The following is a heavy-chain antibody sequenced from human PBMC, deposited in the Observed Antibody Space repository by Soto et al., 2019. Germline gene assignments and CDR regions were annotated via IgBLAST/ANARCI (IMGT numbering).Heavy chain of an antibody. V-gene: IGHV1-8*01. CDR2: MNPNSGNT. CDR1: GYTFTSYD. CDR3: ARAPKYYDFWSGYYADYYYYYMDV. J-gene: IGHJ6*03. Sequence: QVQLVQSGAEVKKPGASVKVSCKASGYTFTSYDINWVRQATGQGLEWMGWMNPNSGNTGYAQKFQGRVTMTRNTSISTAYMELSSLRSEDTAVYYCARAPKYYDFWSGYYADYYYYYMDVWGKGTTVTVSS. D-gene: IGHD3-3*01.